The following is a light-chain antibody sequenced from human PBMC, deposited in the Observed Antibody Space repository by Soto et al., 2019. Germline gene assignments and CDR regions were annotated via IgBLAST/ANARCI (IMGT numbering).Light chain of an antibody. V-gene: IGKV4-1*01. J-gene: IGKJ4*01. Sequence: DVVIAQSQASLAVSLGERATINCKSSQSVLYSSNNKNYLAWYQQKPGQPPKLLIYWASTRESGVPDRFSGSGSGTDFTLTISSLQAEDVAVYYCQQYYSTPRTFGGGTKVDIK. CDR1: QSVLYSSNNKNY. CDR3: QQYYSTPRT. CDR2: WAS.